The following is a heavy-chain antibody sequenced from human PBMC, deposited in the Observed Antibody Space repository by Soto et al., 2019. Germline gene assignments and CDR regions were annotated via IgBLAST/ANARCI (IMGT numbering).Heavy chain of an antibody. V-gene: IGHV4-59*12. CDR3: ARADDSSGYYYGAFSY. CDR2: IYYSGST. D-gene: IGHD3-22*01. J-gene: IGHJ4*02. CDR1: GGSISSYY. Sequence: SETLSLTCTVSGGSISSYYWSWVRQPPGKGLEWIGYIYYSGSTNYNPSLKSRVTISVDRSKNQFSLKLSSVTAADTAVYYCARADDSSGYYYGAFSYWGQGTLVTVSS.